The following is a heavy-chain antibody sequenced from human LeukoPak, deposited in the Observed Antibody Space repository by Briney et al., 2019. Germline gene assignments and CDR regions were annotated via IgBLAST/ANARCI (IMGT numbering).Heavy chain of an antibody. CDR1: GGTFSSYA. D-gene: IGHD3-22*01. CDR3: ARDSYDSSGYYAI. V-gene: IGHV1-69*04. J-gene: IGHJ4*02. Sequence: SVKVSCKASGGTFSSYAISWVRQAPGQGLEWMGRIIPILGIANYAQKFQGRVTITADKSTSTAYMELSSLRSEDTAVYYCARDSYDSSGYYAIWGQGTLVTVSS. CDR2: IIPILGIA.